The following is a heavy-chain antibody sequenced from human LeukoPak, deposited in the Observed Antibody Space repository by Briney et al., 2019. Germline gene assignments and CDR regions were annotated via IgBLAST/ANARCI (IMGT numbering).Heavy chain of an antibody. D-gene: IGHD6-19*01. CDR2: INPNSGGT. Sequence: ASVKVSCKASGYTLTGYYMHWVRQAPGQGLEWMGWINPNSGGTNYAQKFQGRVTMTRDTSISTAYMELSRLRSDDAAVYYCARSGPSGVAGRAGWFDPWGQGTLVTVSS. CDR3: ARSGPSGVAGRAGWFDP. J-gene: IGHJ5*02. CDR1: GYTLTGYY. V-gene: IGHV1-2*02.